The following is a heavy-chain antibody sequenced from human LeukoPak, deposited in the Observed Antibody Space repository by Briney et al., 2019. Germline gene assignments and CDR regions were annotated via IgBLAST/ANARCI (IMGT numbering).Heavy chain of an antibody. CDR3: ASGAFESHDAFDI. D-gene: IGHD2/OR15-2a*01. V-gene: IGHV3-74*01. J-gene: IGHJ3*02. CDR1: GFTFSSYW. CDR2: INSDGSST. Sequence: GGSLRLSCAASGFTFSSYWMHWVRQAPGKGLVWVSRINSDGSSTSYTDSVKGRFTISRDNAKNTLYLQMNSLRAEDTAVYYCASGAFESHDAFDIWGQGTMVTVSS.